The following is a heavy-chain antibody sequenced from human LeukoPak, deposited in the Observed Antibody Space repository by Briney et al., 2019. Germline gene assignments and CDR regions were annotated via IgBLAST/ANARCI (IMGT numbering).Heavy chain of an antibody. CDR3: AKGTVEGFSGPGSSLDY. Sequence: ASVKVSCKASGYTFTGYYMRWVRQAPGQGLEWMGWINPNSGGTNYAQKFQGRVTMTRDTSISTAYMELSRLRSDDTAVYYCAKGTVEGFSGPGSSLDYWGQGTLVTVSS. J-gene: IGHJ4*02. CDR1: GYTFTGYY. CDR2: INPNSGGT. D-gene: IGHD5-12*01. V-gene: IGHV1-2*02.